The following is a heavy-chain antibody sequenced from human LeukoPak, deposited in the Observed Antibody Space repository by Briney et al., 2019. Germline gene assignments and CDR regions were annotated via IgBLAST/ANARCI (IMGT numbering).Heavy chain of an antibody. Sequence: ASVKVSCTASGYTFTSYGISWVRQAPGQGLEWMGWISAYNGNTNYAQKLQGRVTMTTDTSTSTAYMELRSLRSDDTAVYYCAAFSSCSGGSCYGVYWGQGTLVTVSS. D-gene: IGHD2-15*01. V-gene: IGHV1-18*01. CDR2: ISAYNGNT. J-gene: IGHJ4*02. CDR1: GYTFTSYG. CDR3: AAFSSCSGGSCYGVY.